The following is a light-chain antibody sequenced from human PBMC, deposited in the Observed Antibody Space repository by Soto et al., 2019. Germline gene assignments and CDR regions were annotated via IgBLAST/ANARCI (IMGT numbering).Light chain of an antibody. Sequence: DIQMTQSPSSVSASVGDRVTITCRASQGISSWLAWYQLKAGKAPKLLFYTASSSQSGVPSRFSGSGSGTDFTLTITSLQPEDFATYYCQQADSFPFTFGQGTRLEIK. CDR2: TAS. CDR3: QQADSFPFT. V-gene: IGKV1D-12*01. J-gene: IGKJ5*01. CDR1: QGISSW.